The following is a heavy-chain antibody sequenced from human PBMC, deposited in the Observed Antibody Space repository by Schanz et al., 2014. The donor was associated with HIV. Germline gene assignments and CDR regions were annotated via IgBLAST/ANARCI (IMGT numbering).Heavy chain of an antibody. Sequence: QVQLQQWGAGLLKPSETLSLTCAVYGSSVTYFYWTWIRQSPGKGLEWIAEVNHSGDTNYNPSLKSRVTISVDTSKSQFSLKLSSVTAADTAVYYCSRGAGGGDYYDSSDYPYCLDYWGQGTQVTVSS. V-gene: IGHV4-34*02. CDR2: VNHSGDT. D-gene: IGHD3-22*01. J-gene: IGHJ4*02. CDR1: GSSVTYFY. CDR3: SRGAGGGDYYDSSDYPYCLDY.